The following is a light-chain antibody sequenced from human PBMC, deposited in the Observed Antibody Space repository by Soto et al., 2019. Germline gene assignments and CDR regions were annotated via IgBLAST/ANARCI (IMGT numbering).Light chain of an antibody. J-gene: IGKJ4*01. CDR3: QQYGSSQLA. Sequence: EIVLTQSPVTLSLSPGERAALSCRASQRVSKSNIGWYQHKTGQAPRLLIYGGTKTTSGVPDRFSGSGSGTDFTLTISSLDPEDSAVYYCQQYGSSQLAFGGGTKVEIK. CDR2: GGT. CDR1: QRVSKSN. V-gene: IGKV3-20*01.